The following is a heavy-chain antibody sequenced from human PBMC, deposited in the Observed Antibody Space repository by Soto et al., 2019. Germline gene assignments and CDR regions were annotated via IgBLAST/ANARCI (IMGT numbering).Heavy chain of an antibody. Sequence: GGSLRLSCAASGFTFSSYAMSWVRQAPGKGLEWVSAISGSGGSTYYADSVKGRFTISRDNSKNTLYLQMNSLRAEDTAVYYCAKRFHYYDSSGYSGRDAFDIWGQGTMVTVSS. V-gene: IGHV3-23*01. CDR3: AKRFHYYDSSGYSGRDAFDI. J-gene: IGHJ3*02. CDR1: GFTFSSYA. D-gene: IGHD3-22*01. CDR2: ISGSGGST.